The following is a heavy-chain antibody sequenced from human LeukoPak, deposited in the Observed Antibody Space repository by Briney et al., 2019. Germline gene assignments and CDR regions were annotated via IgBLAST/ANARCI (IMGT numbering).Heavy chain of an antibody. D-gene: IGHD3-9*01. Sequence: PGGSLRLSCAASGFTFSSYAMSWVRQAPGKGLEWVSAISGSGGSTYYADSVKGRFTISRDNSKNTLYLQMNSLRAEDTDVYYCAKDGLRYFDWSPLGYWGQGTLVTVSS. CDR1: GFTFSSYA. CDR3: AKDGLRYFDWSPLGY. CDR2: ISGSGGST. J-gene: IGHJ4*02. V-gene: IGHV3-23*01.